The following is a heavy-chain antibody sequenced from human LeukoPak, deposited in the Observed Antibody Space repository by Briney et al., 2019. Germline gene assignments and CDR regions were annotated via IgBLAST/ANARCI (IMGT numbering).Heavy chain of an antibody. CDR2: ISYDGSNK. CDR3: ARGRPNVKRGNWFDP. V-gene: IGHV3-30-3*01. CDR1: GFTFSSYA. D-gene: IGHD3-10*01. J-gene: IGHJ5*02. Sequence: GGSLRLSCAPSGFTFSSYAMHWVRQAPGKGLEWVAVISYDGSNKYYADSVKGRFTISRDNSKNTLYLQMNSLRAEDTAVYYCARGRPNVKRGNWFDPWGQGTLVTVSS.